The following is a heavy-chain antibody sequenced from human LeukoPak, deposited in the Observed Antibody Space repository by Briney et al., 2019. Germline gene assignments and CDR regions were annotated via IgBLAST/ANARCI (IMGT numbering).Heavy chain of an antibody. CDR2: ISGDVITT. V-gene: IGHV3-74*01. D-gene: IGHD3-10*01. J-gene: IGHJ5*02. CDR3: ARTRNYYGRHTNWFDP. Sequence: PLGSLRLSSAPSRFTLSGYLMHSVRQAPGKGVGWGSRISGDVITTTYADSVTCRVTISRDNAQNTLCLPMNRLRAPATAVYYLARTRNYYGRHTNWFDPSGPGAL. CDR1: RFTLSGYL.